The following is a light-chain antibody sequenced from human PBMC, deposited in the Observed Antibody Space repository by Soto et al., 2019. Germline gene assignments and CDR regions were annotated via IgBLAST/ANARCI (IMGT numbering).Light chain of an antibody. CDR2: GAS. J-gene: IGKJ3*01. CDR3: QQYGSSAS. CDR1: QSVSSNY. Sequence: EIVLTQSPGTLSLSPGERATLSCRASQSVSSNYLAWYQQKPGQAPRLLIYGASSRATGIPDRFSGSGSGTDFTLIISRLEPEDFAVYYCQQYGSSASFGPGTKVDIK. V-gene: IGKV3-20*01.